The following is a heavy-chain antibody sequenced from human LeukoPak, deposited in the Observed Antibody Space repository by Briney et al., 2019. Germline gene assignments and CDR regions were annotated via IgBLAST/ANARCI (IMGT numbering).Heavy chain of an antibody. V-gene: IGHV3-23*01. CDR3: AKNVDKRSKADLIDY. CDR1: GFTFSSYA. Sequence: GGSLRLSCAASGFTFSSYAMSWVRQAPGKGLEWVSAISGSGGSTYYADSVKGRFTISRDNSKNTLYLQMNSLRAEDTAVYYCAKNVDKRSKADLIDYWGQGTLVTVSS. CDR2: ISGSGGST. J-gene: IGHJ4*02. D-gene: IGHD6-6*01.